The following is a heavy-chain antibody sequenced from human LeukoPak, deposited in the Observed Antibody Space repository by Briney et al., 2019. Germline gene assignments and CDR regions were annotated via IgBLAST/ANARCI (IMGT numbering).Heavy chain of an antibody. V-gene: IGHV3-23*01. CDR1: GFTFSNYW. Sequence: PGGSLRLSCAASGFTFSNYWMSWVRQAPGKGLEWVSGISGNGGSTYYADSVKGRFTISRDNSKNTLYLQMNSLRAEDTAVYYCTGAIVVVTDGSFDYWGQGTLVTVSS. J-gene: IGHJ4*02. D-gene: IGHD2-21*02. CDR3: TGAIVVVTDGSFDY. CDR2: ISGNGGST.